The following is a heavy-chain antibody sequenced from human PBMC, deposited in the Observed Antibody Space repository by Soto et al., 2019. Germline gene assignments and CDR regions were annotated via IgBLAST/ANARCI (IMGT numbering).Heavy chain of an antibody. CDR2: ISSSSSYI. CDR1: EFTFSGYS. Sequence: PGGSLRLSGAASEFTFSGYSMNWVRQAPGKGLEWVSSISSSSSYIYYADSVKGRFTISRDNAKNSLYLQMNSLRAEDTAVYYCASKYSSSSYVDYWGQGTLVTVSS. J-gene: IGHJ4*02. CDR3: ASKYSSSSYVDY. V-gene: IGHV3-21*01. D-gene: IGHD6-6*01.